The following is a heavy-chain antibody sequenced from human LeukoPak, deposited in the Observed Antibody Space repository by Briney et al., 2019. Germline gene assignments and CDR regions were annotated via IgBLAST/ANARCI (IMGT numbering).Heavy chain of an antibody. Sequence: ASVKVSCKASGYTFTSYAVNWVRQATGQGLEWMGWMNPSNGNTGFAQKFQGRLTMTRNISINTAYMELGGLRSEDTAVYFCARGSSEEMATIAYWGQGTLVTVSS. V-gene: IGHV1-8*01. CDR3: ARGSSEEMATIAY. CDR2: MNPSNGNT. D-gene: IGHD5-24*01. J-gene: IGHJ4*02. CDR1: GYTFTSYA.